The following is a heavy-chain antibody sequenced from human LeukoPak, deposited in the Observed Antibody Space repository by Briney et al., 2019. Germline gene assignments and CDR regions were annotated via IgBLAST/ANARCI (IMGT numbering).Heavy chain of an antibody. CDR2: IDYDGSTT. V-gene: IGHV3-74*01. CDR1: GFSLSTFW. CDR3: THLGWFDP. J-gene: IGHJ5*02. Sequence: PGGSLRLSREASGFSLSTFWMHWVRQAPGKGLVWVSRIDYDGSTTTYADSVKGRFTISRDNAKNTLYLQMNSLRAEDTAVYYCTHLGWFDPWGQGTLVTVSS.